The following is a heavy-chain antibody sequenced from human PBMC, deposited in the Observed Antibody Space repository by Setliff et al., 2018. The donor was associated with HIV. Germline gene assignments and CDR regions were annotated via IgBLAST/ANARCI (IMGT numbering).Heavy chain of an antibody. CDR3: ASSNYRFVYFDY. J-gene: IGHJ4*02. CDR1: GGSINSYY. CDR2: IYYSGST. Sequence: SETLSLTCTVSGGSINSYYWSWIRQPPGKGLEWIGYIYYSGSTNYNPSLKSRVTISVDTSKNQFSLKLSSVTAADTAVYYCASSNYRFVYFDYWGQGTLVTVSS. D-gene: IGHD1-7*01. V-gene: IGHV4-59*01.